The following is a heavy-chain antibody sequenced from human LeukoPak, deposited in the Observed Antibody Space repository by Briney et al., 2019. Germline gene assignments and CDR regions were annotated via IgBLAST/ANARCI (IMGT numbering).Heavy chain of an antibody. CDR1: GGAFSGYY. CDR2: INYSGTI. CDR3: ARRGEWTAWNFDY. Sequence: SETLSLTCAVNGGAFSGYYWSWIRQSPEQGLVWIGEINYSGTIISNPSLESRVSMSMYLTRKWFSLALTSVTDADTAVYYCARRGEWTAWNFDYWAQGSLVSVS. V-gene: IGHV4-34*01. J-gene: IGHJ4*02. D-gene: IGHD3/OR15-3a*01.